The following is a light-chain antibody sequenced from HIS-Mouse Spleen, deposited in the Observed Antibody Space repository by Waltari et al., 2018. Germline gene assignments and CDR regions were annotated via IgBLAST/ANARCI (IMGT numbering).Light chain of an antibody. J-gene: IGLJ2*01. CDR1: SSYVGGYNY. CDR2: EVS. CDR3: YSTDSSGNHRV. Sequence: QSALTQPPSASGSPGQSVTISCPGTSSYVGGYNYVSWYQQHPGKAPKLMIYEVSKRPSGIPERFSGSSSGTMATLTISGAQVEDEADYYCYSTDSSGNHRVFGGGTKLTVL. V-gene: IGLV2-8*01.